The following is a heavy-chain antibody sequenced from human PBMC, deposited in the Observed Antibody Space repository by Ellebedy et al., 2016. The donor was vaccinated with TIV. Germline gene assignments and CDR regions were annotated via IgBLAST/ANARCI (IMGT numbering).Heavy chain of an antibody. J-gene: IGHJ6*02. V-gene: IGHV4-4*02. Sequence: MPSETLSLTCAVSGDSISSSNWWRWVRQPPGKGLEGFGEIWHSGSTNYNPSLKSRVRMSVDKSKNQFSLNLNSVSAADTAVYYCAKENYGMDVWGQGTTVIVSS. CDR2: IWHSGST. CDR1: GDSISSSNW. CDR3: AKENYGMDV.